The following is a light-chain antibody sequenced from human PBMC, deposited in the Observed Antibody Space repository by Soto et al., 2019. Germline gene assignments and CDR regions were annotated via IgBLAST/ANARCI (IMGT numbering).Light chain of an antibody. CDR3: QMYGTSPRT. CDR1: QSIFSKY. V-gene: IGKV3-20*01. J-gene: IGKJ1*01. Sequence: EVMLTQSPGTLSLSPGERATLSCRASQSIFSKYLAWYQQKSGQAPRLLIYGASNRATGIPDRFSGSGSGTDFTLTISRLEPEDFAVYYCQMYGTSPRTFGQGTKVECK. CDR2: GAS.